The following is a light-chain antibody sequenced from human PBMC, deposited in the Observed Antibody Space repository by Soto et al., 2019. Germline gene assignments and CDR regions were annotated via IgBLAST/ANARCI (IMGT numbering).Light chain of an antibody. CDR1: QSISNY. V-gene: IGKV1-39*01. CDR3: QQSYTLSPLT. J-gene: IGKJ4*01. CDR2: AAS. Sequence: DIQLTQSPSSLSASVGDRVTITCRASQSISNYLNWYQQKPGKPPKVLISAASSLQRGVPSRLSGSGSGTDFTLTISSLHPEDFATYYCQQSYTLSPLTFGGGTKVEI.